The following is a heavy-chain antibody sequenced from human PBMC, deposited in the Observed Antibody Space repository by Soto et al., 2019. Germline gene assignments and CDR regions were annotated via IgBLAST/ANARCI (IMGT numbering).Heavy chain of an antibody. V-gene: IGHV4-4*07. CDR2: IYTSEST. CDR1: GGSISGYY. Sequence: QVQLQESGPGLVKPSETLSLTCSVSGGSISGYYWSWIRQPAGKGLEWIGRIYTSESTNYNPSLKSRVTMSVDTSKNQFSLKLNSVTAADTAVYYCARISTYNYYGIDVWDQGTTVTVSS. D-gene: IGHD2-2*01. J-gene: IGHJ6*02. CDR3: ARISTYNYYGIDV.